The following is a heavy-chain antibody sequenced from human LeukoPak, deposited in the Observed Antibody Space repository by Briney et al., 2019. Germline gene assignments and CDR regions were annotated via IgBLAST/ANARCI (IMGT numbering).Heavy chain of an antibody. CDR3: AIGGSYRN. Sequence: PGRSLRLSCAASGFTFSSYGMHWVRQAPGKGLEWVAVISYDGSNKYYADSVKGRFTISRDNAKNSLYLQMNSLRAEDTAVYYCAIGGSYRNWGQGTLVTVSS. D-gene: IGHD2-15*01. V-gene: IGHV3-30*03. J-gene: IGHJ4*02. CDR2: ISYDGSNK. CDR1: GFTFSSYG.